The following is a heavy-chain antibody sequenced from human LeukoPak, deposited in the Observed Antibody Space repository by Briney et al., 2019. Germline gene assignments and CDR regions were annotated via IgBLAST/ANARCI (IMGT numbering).Heavy chain of an antibody. D-gene: IGHD2-2*01. V-gene: IGHV3-23*01. Sequence: PGGSLRLSCAASGFTFTSYGMSWVRQAPGKGLEWVSAISGSGGSTYYADSVKGRFTISRDNSKNTLYLQMNSLRAEDTAVYYCAKAGRYCSSTSCYLDYWGQGTLVTVSS. CDR2: ISGSGGST. CDR1: GFTFTSYG. CDR3: AKAGRYCSSTSCYLDY. J-gene: IGHJ4*02.